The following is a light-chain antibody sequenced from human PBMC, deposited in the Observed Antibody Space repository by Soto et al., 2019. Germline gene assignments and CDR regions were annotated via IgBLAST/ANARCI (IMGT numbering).Light chain of an antibody. J-gene: IGKJ1*01. CDR2: GAS. CDR3: QQYNTRPQT. CDR1: QTVGSN. Sequence: EVVLTQSPATLSVAPVERATLSCRASQTVGSNLAWYQHKPGQAPRLLISGASTRATGVPARFGGSGSGTEFALTITGLQSEDFTVYFCQQYNTRPQTFGQGTKV. V-gene: IGKV3-15*01.